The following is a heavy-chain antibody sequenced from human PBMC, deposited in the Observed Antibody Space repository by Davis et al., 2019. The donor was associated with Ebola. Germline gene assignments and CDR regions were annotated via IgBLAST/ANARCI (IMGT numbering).Heavy chain of an antibody. CDR2: ISYDGSNK. CDR1: GFTFSSYG. D-gene: IGHD2-15*01. CDR3: AKELGYCSGGSCLYYYYYGMDV. Sequence: GESLKISCAASGFTFSSYGMHWVRPAPGKGLAWVAVISYDGSNKHYADSQKGRFNISRDNSKNTLYLQMHSLRAEDTAVYYCAKELGYCSGGSCLYYYYYGMDVWGQGTTVTVSS. V-gene: IGHV3-30*18. J-gene: IGHJ6*02.